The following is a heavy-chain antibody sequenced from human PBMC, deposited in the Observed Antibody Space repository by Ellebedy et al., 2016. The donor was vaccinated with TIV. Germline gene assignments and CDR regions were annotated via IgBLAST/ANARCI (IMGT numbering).Heavy chain of an antibody. CDR1: GFTFSDYY. CDR2: ISSSSSYT. J-gene: IGHJ4*02. Sequence: GGSLRLSXAASGFTFSDYYMSWIRQAPGKGLEWVSYISSSSSYTNYADSAKGRFTISRDNSKNTLYLQMNSLRAEDTAVYYCAKDRLTGTSLATQFDYWGQGTLVSVSS. CDR3: AKDRLTGTSLATQFDY. V-gene: IGHV3-11*05. D-gene: IGHD1-20*01.